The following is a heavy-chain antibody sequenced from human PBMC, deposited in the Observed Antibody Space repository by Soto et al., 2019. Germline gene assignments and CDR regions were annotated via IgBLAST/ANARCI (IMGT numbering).Heavy chain of an antibody. CDR3: ARLGSGYGGYDWDY. D-gene: IGHD5-12*01. CDR1: GGSISSSSYY. V-gene: IGHV4-39*01. Sequence: QLQLQESGPGLVKPSETLSLTCTVSGGSISSSSYYWGWIRQPPGKGLEWIGSIYCSGSTYYNPSLKSRVTISVDTSKNQFSLKLSSVTAADTAVYYCARLGSGYGGYDWDYWGQGTLVTVSS. CDR2: IYCSGST. J-gene: IGHJ4*02.